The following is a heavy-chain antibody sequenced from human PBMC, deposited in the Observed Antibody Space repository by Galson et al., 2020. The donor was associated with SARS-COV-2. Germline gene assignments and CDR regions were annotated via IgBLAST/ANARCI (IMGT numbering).Heavy chain of an antibody. CDR3: ARTELEMATGLYYFDY. Sequence: SETLSLTCTVSGGSISSSSYYWGWIRQPPGKGLEWIGSIYYSGSTYYNPSLKSRVTISVDTSKNQFSLKLSSVTAADTAVYYCARTELEMATGLYYFDYWGQGTLVTVSS. V-gene: IGHV4-39*07. CDR2: IYYSGST. CDR1: GGSISSSSYY. D-gene: IGHD3-10*01. J-gene: IGHJ4*02.